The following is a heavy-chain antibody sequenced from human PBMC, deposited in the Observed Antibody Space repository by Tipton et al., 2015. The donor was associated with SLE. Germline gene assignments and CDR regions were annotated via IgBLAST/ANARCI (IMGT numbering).Heavy chain of an antibody. CDR3: AKVVDATGGPDFFDY. CDR2: IYSGGST. Sequence: RLSCAASGFTFSSYAMSWVRQAPGKGLEWVSVIYSGGSTHYADSVKGRFTISRDNSKSTLSLQMNSLRGEDTAVYYCAKVVDATGGPDFFDYWGQGTLVTVSS. J-gene: IGHJ4*02. D-gene: IGHD1-26*01. V-gene: IGHV3-23*03. CDR1: GFTFSSYA.